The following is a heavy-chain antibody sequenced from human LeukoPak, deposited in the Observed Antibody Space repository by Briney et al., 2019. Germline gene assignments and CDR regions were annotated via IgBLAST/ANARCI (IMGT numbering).Heavy chain of an antibody. V-gene: IGHV1-2*02. Sequence: ASVKVSCKASGYTFIGHYMYWVRQAPGQGPEWMGWINPKSGGIEYAQKFQGRVTMTRDTSISTAYTELSRLRSDDTAVYYCARASDHYDSSGHLRLFDYWGQGTLVTVSS. CDR1: GYTFIGHY. CDR3: ARASDHYDSSGHLRLFDY. CDR2: INPKSGGI. J-gene: IGHJ4*02. D-gene: IGHD3-22*01.